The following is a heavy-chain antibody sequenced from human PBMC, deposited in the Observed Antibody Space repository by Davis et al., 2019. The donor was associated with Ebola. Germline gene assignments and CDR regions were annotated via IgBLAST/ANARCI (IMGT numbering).Heavy chain of an antibody. CDR1: GYTFTSYG. D-gene: IGHD3-22*01. Sequence: ASVKVSCKASGYTFTSYGISWVRQAPGQGLEWMGWISAYNGNTNYAQKLQGRVTMTTDTSTSTAYMELRSLRSDDTAVSYCATIGYYYDSSGYSYYYYGMDVWGQGTTVTVSS. CDR2: ISAYNGNT. J-gene: IGHJ6*02. CDR3: ATIGYYYDSSGYSYYYYGMDV. V-gene: IGHV1-18*01.